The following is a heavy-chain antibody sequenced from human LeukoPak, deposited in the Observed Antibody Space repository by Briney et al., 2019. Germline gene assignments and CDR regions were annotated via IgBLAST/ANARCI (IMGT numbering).Heavy chain of an antibody. J-gene: IGHJ4*02. CDR2: IRFDGSDH. V-gene: IGHV3-30*02. Sequence: HPGGSLRLSCAASGFTFSNYGMHWARQAPGKWLEWVAFIRFDGSDHSYADSVKGRFTISRDNSRNTLYLQMNSLRAEDTAVYYCAKDIRRGNNYGYDQFAYWGLGTLVTVSS. CDR1: GFTFSNYG. CDR3: AKDIRRGNNYGYDQFAY. D-gene: IGHD5-18*01.